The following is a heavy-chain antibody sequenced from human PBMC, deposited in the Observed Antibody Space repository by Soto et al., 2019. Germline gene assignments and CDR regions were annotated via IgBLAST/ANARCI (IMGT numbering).Heavy chain of an antibody. CDR1: GYTFTSYY. J-gene: IGHJ6*02. V-gene: IGHV1-46*01. Sequence: QVQLVQSGAEVKKPGASVKVSCKASGYTFTSYYMHWVRQAPGQGLEWMGIINPSGGSTSYAQKFQGRVTMNRDTSTSTVYMELSSLRSEDTAVYYCARDTYYYDSSGYPGYYYGMDVWGQGTTVTVSS. CDR3: ARDTYYYDSSGYPGYYYGMDV. CDR2: INPSGGST. D-gene: IGHD3-22*01.